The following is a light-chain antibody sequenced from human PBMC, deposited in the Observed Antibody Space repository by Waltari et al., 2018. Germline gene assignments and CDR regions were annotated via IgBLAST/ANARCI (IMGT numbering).Light chain of an antibody. J-gene: IGKJ1*01. CDR1: QSVSTY. Sequence: EIVLTQSPGTLSLSPGHRATLSCRASQSVSTYLAWYQQKPGQAPRLLIYYASTRATGIPDRFSGSGSGTDFSLTISRLESEDFAVYYCQKYGTLPATFGQGTKVEI. CDR3: QKYGTLPAT. CDR2: YAS. V-gene: IGKV3-20*01.